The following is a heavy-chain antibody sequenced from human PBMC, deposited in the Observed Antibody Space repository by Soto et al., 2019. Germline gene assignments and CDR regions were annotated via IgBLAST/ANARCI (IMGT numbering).Heavy chain of an antibody. CDR1: GFTFSSYG. CDR3: AKEASRWELLTYFDY. J-gene: IGHJ4*02. CDR2: ISYDGSNK. D-gene: IGHD1-26*01. V-gene: IGHV3-30*18. Sequence: GWSLRLSCAASGFTFSSYGMHWVRQAPGKGLEWVAVISYDGSNKYYADSVKGRFTISRDNSKNTLYLQMNSLRAEDTAVYYCAKEASRWELLTYFDYWGQGTLVTVSS.